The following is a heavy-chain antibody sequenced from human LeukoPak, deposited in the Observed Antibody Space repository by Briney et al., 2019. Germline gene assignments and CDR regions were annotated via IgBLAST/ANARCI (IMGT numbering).Heavy chain of an antibody. Sequence: SETLSLTCTVSGGSISSYYWSWIRQPPGKGLEWIGYIYYSGSTNYNPSLKSRVTISVDTSKNQFSLKLSSVTAADTAVYYCARGAPLRFLEWLLPFDYWGQGTLATVSS. V-gene: IGHV4-59*01. CDR2: IYYSGST. CDR1: GGSISSYY. D-gene: IGHD3-3*01. CDR3: ARGAPLRFLEWLLPFDY. J-gene: IGHJ4*02.